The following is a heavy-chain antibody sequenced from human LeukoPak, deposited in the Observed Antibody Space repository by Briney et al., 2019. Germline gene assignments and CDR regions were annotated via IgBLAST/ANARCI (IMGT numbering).Heavy chain of an antibody. CDR3: ARIPLYFLEPFDY. J-gene: IGHJ4*02. CDR1: GGSVSGYY. V-gene: IGHV4-34*01. Sequence: PSETLSLTCAAYGGSVSGYYWSWIRQPPGKGLEWIGEISHRGRTHYNPSLKGRVTMSVVTSKNQFALEVDSVTAADTAVYYCARIPLYFLEPFDYWGQGILVTVSS. CDR2: ISHRGRT. D-gene: IGHD3-3*01.